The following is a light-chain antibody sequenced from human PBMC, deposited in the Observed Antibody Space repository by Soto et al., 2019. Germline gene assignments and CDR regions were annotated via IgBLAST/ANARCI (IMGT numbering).Light chain of an antibody. V-gene: IGKV1-13*02. CDR2: DAS. J-gene: IGKJ4*01. Sequence: AIQLTQSPSSLCASVGDRVTITCRASQGISSALAWYQQKPGKAPKLLIYDASSLESGVPSRFSGSGSGTDFTLTISSLQPEDFATYYCQQFILFGGGTKVEIK. CDR3: QQFIL. CDR1: QGISSA.